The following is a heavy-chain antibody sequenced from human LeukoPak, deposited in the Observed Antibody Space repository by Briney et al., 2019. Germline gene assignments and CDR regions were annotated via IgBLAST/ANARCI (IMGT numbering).Heavy chain of an antibody. Sequence: GGSLRLSCAASGFTFSSYVMSWVRQAPGKGLEWVAFIRYDGSNKYYADSVKGRFTISRDNSKNTPYLQMNSLRAEDTAVYYCAKDHSPGLLWFGELTFDPWGQGTLVTVSS. CDR1: GFTFSSYV. CDR2: IRYDGSNK. CDR3: AKDHSPGLLWFGELTFDP. D-gene: IGHD3-10*01. J-gene: IGHJ5*02. V-gene: IGHV3-30*02.